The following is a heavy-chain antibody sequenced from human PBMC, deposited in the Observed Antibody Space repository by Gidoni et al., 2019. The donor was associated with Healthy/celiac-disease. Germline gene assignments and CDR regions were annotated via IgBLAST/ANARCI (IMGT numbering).Heavy chain of an antibody. CDR1: GRSVSSGCYY. Sequence: QVQLQESGPGLVKPSKTLSLTCTLSGRSVSSGCYYLSWIRQHPGKGLEWIGYIFYSGSTYYNPSLKSRVTISVDTSKNDFSLKLSSVTAADTAVYYCARVGDYVWGGYRYDAFDIWGQGTMVTVSS. V-gene: IGHV4-31*03. D-gene: IGHD3-16*02. CDR2: IFYSGST. J-gene: IGHJ3*02. CDR3: ARVGDYVWGGYRYDAFDI.